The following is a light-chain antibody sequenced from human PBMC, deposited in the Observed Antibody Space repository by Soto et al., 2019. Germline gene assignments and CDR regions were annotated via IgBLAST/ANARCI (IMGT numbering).Light chain of an antibody. V-gene: IGKV1-5*01. J-gene: IGKJ1*01. Sequence: DIRMTQSPSTLPASIGDRVTITCRASQSISMWLAWYQQKPGKAPKLLIHAASNLESGVPSRFSGSGSGKEFTLSISSLQTDDFATYYCHQYNSYWTFGKGTKVEFK. CDR3: HQYNSYWT. CDR1: QSISMW. CDR2: AAS.